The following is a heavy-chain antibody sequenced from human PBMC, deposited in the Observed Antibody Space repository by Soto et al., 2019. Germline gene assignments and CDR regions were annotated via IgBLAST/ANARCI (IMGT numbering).Heavy chain of an antibody. J-gene: IGHJ3*02. D-gene: IGHD3-22*01. CDR3: ARPDYYDSSGYYPDDAFDI. V-gene: IGHV5-51*01. CDR2: IYPGDSDT. CDR1: GYSFTSYW. Sequence: GESLKISCKGSGYSFTSYWIGWVRQMPGKGLEWMGIIYPGDSDTRYSPSFQGQVTISADKSISTAYLQWGSLKASDTAMYYCARPDYYDSSGYYPDDAFDIWGQGTMVTVSS.